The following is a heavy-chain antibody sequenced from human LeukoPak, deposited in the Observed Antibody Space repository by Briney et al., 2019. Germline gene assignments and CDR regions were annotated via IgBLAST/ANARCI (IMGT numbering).Heavy chain of an antibody. Sequence: GGSLRLSCAASGFTFSSYTMHWVRQAPGKGLEWVALISYDGRNKYYADSVKGRFAISGDNSKNTLYLQMNSLRPEDTALYYCARDEYSGDRYGMDIWGQGTTVTVSS. CDR2: ISYDGRNK. V-gene: IGHV3-30*09. CDR3: ARDEYSGDRYGMDI. D-gene: IGHD5-12*01. J-gene: IGHJ6*02. CDR1: GFTFSSYT.